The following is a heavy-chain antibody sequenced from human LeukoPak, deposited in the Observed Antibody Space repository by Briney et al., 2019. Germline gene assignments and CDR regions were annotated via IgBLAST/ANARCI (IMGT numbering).Heavy chain of an antibody. V-gene: IGHV3-7*01. J-gene: IGHJ4*02. CDR1: GFTFSSYW. CDR3: ARGRIVVVPAAPIDY. CDR2: IKQDGSEK. Sequence: GGSLRLSCAASGFTFSSYWMSWVRQAPGKGLEWVANIKQDGSEKYYVDSVKGRFTISRDNAKNSLYLQMNSLRAEDTAMYYCARGRIVVVPAAPIDYWGQGTLVTVSS. D-gene: IGHD2-2*01.